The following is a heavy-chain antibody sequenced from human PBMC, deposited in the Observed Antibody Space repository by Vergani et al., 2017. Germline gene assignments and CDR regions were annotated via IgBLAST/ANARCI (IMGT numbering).Heavy chain of an antibody. V-gene: IGHV3-33*05. CDR2: ISYDGSKT. D-gene: IGHD3-16*01. J-gene: IGHJ6*03. CDR1: GFKFSQFG. CDR3: ARDVWDCSGISCFLRAGEFYYMDV. Sequence: QVQLVESGGGVVQPGTSLRLSCEASGFKFSQFGMHWVRQGPGKGLEWVAFISYDGSKTQYADSEKGRVTISRDNSTNTVSLEMSSLRVDDTATYYCARDVWDCSGISCFLRAGEFYYMDVWGQGTTVTVSS.